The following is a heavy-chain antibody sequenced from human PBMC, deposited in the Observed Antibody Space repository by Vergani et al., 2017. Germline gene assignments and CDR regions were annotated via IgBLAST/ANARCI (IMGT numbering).Heavy chain of an antibody. J-gene: IGHJ4*02. CDR3: ARHTTYTDS. CDR1: EYSFGNYW. Sequence: VELFQSSPQMRKPGESLKISCKGSEYSFGNYWIGWVRQMPGKGLEWMGIIYPADSDTRYSPSFQGQVTISADKSISTAFLQWDSLKASDNALYYCARHTTYTDSGGQGTLVTVS. D-gene: IGHD1-1*01. CDR2: IYPADSDT. V-gene: IGHV5-51*01.